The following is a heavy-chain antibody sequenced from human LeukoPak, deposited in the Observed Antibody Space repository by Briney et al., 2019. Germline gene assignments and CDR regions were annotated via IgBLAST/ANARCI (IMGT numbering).Heavy chain of an antibody. V-gene: IGHV3-30-3*01. CDR1: GFTFSSYA. CDR2: ISYDGGNK. Sequence: GRSLRLSCAASGFTFSSYAMHWVRQAPGKELEWVAVISYDGGNKYYADSVKGRFTISRDNSKNTLYLQMNSLRAEDTAVYYCARVGSMGYSSGWYDYWGQGTLVTVSS. J-gene: IGHJ4*02. D-gene: IGHD6-19*01. CDR3: ARVGSMGYSSGWYDY.